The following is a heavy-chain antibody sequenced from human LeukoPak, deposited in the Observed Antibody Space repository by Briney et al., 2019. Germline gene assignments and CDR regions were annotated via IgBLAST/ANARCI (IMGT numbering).Heavy chain of an antibody. CDR1: GGTFSSYA. CDR2: ISTYSGNT. CDR3: ARGGSRVVTYGNFDY. Sequence: ASVKVSCKASGGTFSSYAISWVRQAPGQGLEWMGWISTYSGNTNYAQKLQGRITMTTETSTSTAYMELRSLRSDDTAVYYCARGGSRVVTYGNFDYWGQGTQVTVSS. V-gene: IGHV1-18*04. J-gene: IGHJ4*02. D-gene: IGHD2-21*02.